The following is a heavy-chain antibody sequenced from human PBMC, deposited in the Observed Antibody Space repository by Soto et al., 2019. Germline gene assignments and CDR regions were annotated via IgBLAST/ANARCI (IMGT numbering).Heavy chain of an antibody. D-gene: IGHD6-19*01. CDR3: ARRYGWLYFDY. J-gene: IGHJ4*02. V-gene: IGHV4-39*01. CDR2: IFYSGST. CDR1: GDSISSSNYF. Sequence: QLQLQESGPGLVKPWETLSLTCTVSGDSISSSNYFWGWIRQPPGKGLEWIGTIFYSGSTYYNPSLKSRVTISVDTFKNQFSLKLTSVTAADTALYYCARRYGWLYFDYWGQGRLVTVSS.